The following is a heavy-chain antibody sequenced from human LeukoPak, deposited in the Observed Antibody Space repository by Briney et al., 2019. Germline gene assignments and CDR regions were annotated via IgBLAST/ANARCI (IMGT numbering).Heavy chain of an antibody. CDR1: GFTFSGYA. D-gene: IGHD2-15*01. V-gene: IGHV3-64D*06. Sequence: GGSLRLSCSASGFTFSGYAMHWVRQAPGKGLEYVSGISSNGGSTYYADSVKGRFTISRGNSKSTLYLQMSSLRAEDTAVYYCVKDSHFAMACSGGSRSFDYWGQGTLVTVSS. CDR2: ISSNGGST. J-gene: IGHJ4*02. CDR3: VKDSHFAMACSGGSRSFDY.